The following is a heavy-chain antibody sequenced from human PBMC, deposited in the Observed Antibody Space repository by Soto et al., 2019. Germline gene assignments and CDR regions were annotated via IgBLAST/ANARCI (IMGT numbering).Heavy chain of an antibody. V-gene: IGHV3-23*01. J-gene: IGHJ4*02. CDR1: GFTFSGYA. D-gene: IGHD6-13*01. Sequence: GGSLRLSCAASGFTFSGYAMSWVRQAPGKGLEWVSAISGSGGSTYYADSVKGRFTISRDNSKNTLYLQMNSLRAEDTAVYYCAKDLRRSSSQSDYWGQGTLVTVSS. CDR3: AKDLRRSSSQSDY. CDR2: ISGSGGST.